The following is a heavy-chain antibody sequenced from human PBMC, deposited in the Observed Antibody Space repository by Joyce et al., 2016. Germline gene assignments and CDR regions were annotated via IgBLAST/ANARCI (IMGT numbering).Heavy chain of an antibody. V-gene: IGHV3-74*01. J-gene: IGHJ3*01. CDR1: GLTLSSHW. CDR2: VMYDGETT. Sequence: EVQLVEAGGGLVQPGGSLRLSCTASGLTLSSHWMHWVRQAPGKGLAWVARVMYDGETTNYADSVKGRFTISRDNAKNMVFLQMTDLRVEDTAVYYCARALVSRLGAFDLWGQGTGVIVSS. D-gene: IGHD6-25*01. CDR3: ARALVSRLGAFDL.